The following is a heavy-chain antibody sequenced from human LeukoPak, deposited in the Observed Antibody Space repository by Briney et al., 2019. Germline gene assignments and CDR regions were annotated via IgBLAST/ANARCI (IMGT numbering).Heavy chain of an antibody. J-gene: IGHJ4*02. D-gene: IGHD3-22*01. Sequence: GESLKISCKGSGYSFTSYWISWVRQMPGKGLEWMGIIYPGDSDTRYSPSFQGQVTISADKSISTAYLQWSSLKASDTAMYYCARQSHYYDSSGSVDYWGQGTLVTVSS. CDR1: GYSFTSYW. CDR3: ARQSHYYDSSGSVDY. CDR2: IYPGDSDT. V-gene: IGHV5-51*01.